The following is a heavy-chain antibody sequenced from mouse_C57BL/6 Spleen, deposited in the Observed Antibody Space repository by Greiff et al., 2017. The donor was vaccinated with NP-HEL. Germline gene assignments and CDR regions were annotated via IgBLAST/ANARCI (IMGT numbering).Heavy chain of an antibody. CDR3: ARLDYRNFDY. J-gene: IGHJ2*01. CDR1: GYTFTSYW. Sequence: QVQLQQPEAELVRPGSSVKLSCKASGYTFTSYWMHWVKQRPIQGLEWIGNIDPSDSETHYNQKFKDKATLTVDKSSSTAYMQLSSLTSEDSAVYYCARLDYRNFDYWGQGTTLTVSS. CDR2: IDPSDSET. V-gene: IGHV1-52*01. D-gene: IGHD2-14*01.